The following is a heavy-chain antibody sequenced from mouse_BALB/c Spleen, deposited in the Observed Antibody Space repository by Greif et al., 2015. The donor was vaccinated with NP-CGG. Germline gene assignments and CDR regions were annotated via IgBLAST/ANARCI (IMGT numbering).Heavy chain of an antibody. J-gene: IGHJ2*01. Sequence: QVQLQQSGAELAKPGASVKMSCKASGYTFTSYWMHWVKQRPGQGLEWIGYINPSTGYTEYNQKFKDKATLTADKSSSXAYMQLSSLTSEDSAVYYCARKSGSSFDYWGQGTTLTVSS. V-gene: IGHV1-7*01. CDR3: ARKSGSSFDY. D-gene: IGHD1-1*01. CDR2: INPSTGYT. CDR1: GYTFTSYW.